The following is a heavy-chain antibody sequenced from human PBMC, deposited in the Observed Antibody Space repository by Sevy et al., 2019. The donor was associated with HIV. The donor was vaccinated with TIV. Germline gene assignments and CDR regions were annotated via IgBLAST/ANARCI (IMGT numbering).Heavy chain of an antibody. CDR2: ISAYNGNT. CDR1: GYTFTSYG. J-gene: IGHJ5*02. V-gene: IGHV1-18*04. D-gene: IGHD2-15*01. Sequence: ASVKVSCKASGYTFTSYGISWVRQAPGQGLEWMGWISAYNGNTNHAQKLQGRVTMTTDTSTSTAYMELRSLRSDDTAVYYCARAGDCSGGSCYEGWFDPWGQGTLVTVSS. CDR3: ARAGDCSGGSCYEGWFDP.